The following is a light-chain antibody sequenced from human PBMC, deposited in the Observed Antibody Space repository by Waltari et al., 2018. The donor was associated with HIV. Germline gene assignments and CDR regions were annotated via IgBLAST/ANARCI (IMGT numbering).Light chain of an antibody. J-gene: IGLJ1*01. V-gene: IGLV2-23*02. CDR1: SSDVGSYNV. Sequence: QSALTQPASVSGSPGQSITISCAGTSSDVGSYNVVSWYQQHPGKAPKLMIYEISKRPSGVSKRFSGSKSCNTASRAISGLQAEDEADYYCCSYAGRSTHVFGTGTKVTVL. CDR3: CSYAGRSTHV. CDR2: EIS.